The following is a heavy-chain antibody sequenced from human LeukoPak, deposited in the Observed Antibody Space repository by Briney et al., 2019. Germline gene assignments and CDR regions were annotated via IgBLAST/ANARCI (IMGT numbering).Heavy chain of an antibody. Sequence: KTSETLSLTCAVSGGSISSSGYSWSWIRQPPGKGLEWIAYIHHTGSTYYNPSLKSRVTISVDRSKNQFSLKLSSVTAADTAMYFCARTPTYCGGDCYYFDPWGQGTLVTVSS. CDR3: ARTPTYCGGDCYYFDP. CDR2: IHHTGST. CDR1: GGSISSSGYS. D-gene: IGHD2-21*02. V-gene: IGHV4-30-2*01. J-gene: IGHJ5*02.